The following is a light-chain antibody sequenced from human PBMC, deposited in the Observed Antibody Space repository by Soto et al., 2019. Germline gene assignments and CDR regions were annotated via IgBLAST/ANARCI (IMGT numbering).Light chain of an antibody. CDR1: QSVTTN. J-gene: IGKJ4*01. V-gene: IGKV3D-15*01. CDR3: QQYDIWPLT. Sequence: EVVMTQSPASLSVSPGERATLSCRASQSVTTNLAWYQQKPGQAPRLLMYGASTRATGMPDRFSGSGSGTEFTLIISSLQSEDFAVYYCQQYDIWPLTFGGGTKVDIK. CDR2: GAS.